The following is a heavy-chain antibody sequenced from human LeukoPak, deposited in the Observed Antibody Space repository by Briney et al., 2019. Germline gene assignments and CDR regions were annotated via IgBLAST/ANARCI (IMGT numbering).Heavy chain of an antibody. CDR1: GFTFSSYA. D-gene: IGHD3-9*01. CDR2: ISYDGSNK. CDR3: VKWGDYDILTGYYDPDY. Sequence: GGSLRLSCAASGFTFSSYAMHWVRQAPGKGLEWVAVISYDGSNKYYADSVKGRFTISRDTSKNTLYLQMNSLRAEDTAVYYCVKWGDYDILTGYYDPDYWGQGTLVTVSS. J-gene: IGHJ4*02. V-gene: IGHV3-30*04.